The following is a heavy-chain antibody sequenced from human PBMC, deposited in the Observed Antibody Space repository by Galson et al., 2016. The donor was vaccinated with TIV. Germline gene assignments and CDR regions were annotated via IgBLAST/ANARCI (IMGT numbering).Heavy chain of an antibody. CDR3: ARHDEYYGSGKVDY. Sequence: SVKVSCKASGYTFTSYDINWVRQAPGQGLEWMGRIIPLFGTPNYAQKFQGRVTVTADESTSTAYMELSGLRSEDTAVDYCARHDEYYGSGKVDYWGQGTLVTVSS. D-gene: IGHD3-10*01. V-gene: IGHV1-69*13. CDR2: IIPLFGTP. CDR1: GYTFTSYD. J-gene: IGHJ4*02.